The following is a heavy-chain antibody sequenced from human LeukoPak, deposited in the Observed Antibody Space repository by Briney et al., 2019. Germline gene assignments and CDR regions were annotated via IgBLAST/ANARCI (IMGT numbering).Heavy chain of an antibody. V-gene: IGHV3-30*18. J-gene: IGHJ4*02. CDR1: RFTFSPYD. Sequence: PGGALRLSFSTSRFTFSPYDMLWVRQAPGKGLEWVALISNYGSNKYYADSVKGRFTISRDNSKKTLDLQMNSLRAEDTAVYYCAKDGCRRSSSCSPNHFDLWGQGTLVTVSS. CDR2: ISNYGSNK. D-gene: IGHD6-13*01. CDR3: AKDGCRRSSSCSPNHFDL.